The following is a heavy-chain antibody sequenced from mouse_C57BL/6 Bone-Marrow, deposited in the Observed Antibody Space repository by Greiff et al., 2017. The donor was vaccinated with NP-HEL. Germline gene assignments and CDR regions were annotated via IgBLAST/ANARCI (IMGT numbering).Heavy chain of an antibody. V-gene: IGHV7-1*01. Sequence: EVKVVESGGGLVQSGRSLRLSCATSGFTFSDFYMEWVRQAPGKGLEWIAASRNKANDYTTEYSASVKGRFIVSRDTSQSILYLQMNALRAEDTAIYYCARGYGPHYAMDYWGQGTSVTVSS. CDR1: GFTFSDFY. CDR2: SRNKANDYTT. CDR3: ARGYGPHYAMDY. J-gene: IGHJ4*01. D-gene: IGHD1-1*02.